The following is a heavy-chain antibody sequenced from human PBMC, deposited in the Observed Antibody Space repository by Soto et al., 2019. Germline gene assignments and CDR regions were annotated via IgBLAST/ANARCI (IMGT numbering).Heavy chain of an antibody. CDR3: AHSLRYSSSRYEVWAFDM. CDR1: GFSLSTNGVG. Sequence: QITLKESGPTLVKPTQTLTLTCTFSGFSLSTNGVGVGWIRQPPGNALECLALIYWDDDFRYSSSLKTRLTITKDTSKNQVVLRMTNMDPVDTATYFCAHSLRYSSSRYEVWAFDMWGQGTLVTVSS. V-gene: IGHV2-5*02. D-gene: IGHD6-13*01. J-gene: IGHJ3*02. CDR2: IYWDDDF.